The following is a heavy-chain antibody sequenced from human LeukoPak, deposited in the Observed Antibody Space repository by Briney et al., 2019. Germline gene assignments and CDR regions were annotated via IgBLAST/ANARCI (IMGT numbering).Heavy chain of an antibody. CDR2: IYSGGST. CDR3: AKDRELAAAPHYFDY. D-gene: IGHD6-13*01. J-gene: IGHJ4*02. Sequence: GGSLRLSCAASGFTVSSNYMSWVRQAPGKGLEWVSVIYSGGSTYYADSVKGRFTISRDNSKNTLYLQMNSLRAEDTAVYYCAKDRELAAAPHYFDYWGQGTLVTVSS. CDR1: GFTVSSNY. V-gene: IGHV3-53*01.